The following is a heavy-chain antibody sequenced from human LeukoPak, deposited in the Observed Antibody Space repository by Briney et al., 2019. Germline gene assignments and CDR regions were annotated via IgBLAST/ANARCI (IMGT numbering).Heavy chain of an antibody. Sequence: GGSLRLSCAASGFTFSSYGMHWVRQAPGKGLEWVAFIRYDGSNKYYADSVKGRFTISRDNSKNTLYLQMNSLRAEDTAVYYCAKVGATFRDPFDIWGQGTMVTVSS. J-gene: IGHJ3*02. CDR1: GFTFSSYG. V-gene: IGHV3-30*02. CDR3: AKVGATFRDPFDI. D-gene: IGHD1-26*01. CDR2: IRYDGSNK.